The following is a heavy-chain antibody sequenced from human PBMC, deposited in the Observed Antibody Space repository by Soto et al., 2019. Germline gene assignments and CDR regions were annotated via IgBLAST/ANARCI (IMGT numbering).Heavy chain of an antibody. CDR2: IRSKASSGTT. CDR1: GFNFGDHA. V-gene: IGHV3-49*03. J-gene: IGHJ3*01. CDR3: TGGRVGARAFDV. Sequence: EVQLVESGGGLVQPARSLRLSCAASGFNFGDHAVSWLRQAPGKGLEWVGVIRSKASSGTTEYDASVQGRFTISRDDSRRVAYLPMNSLETDDTAVYYCTGGRVGARAFDVWGQGKIVTVSS. D-gene: IGHD1-26*01.